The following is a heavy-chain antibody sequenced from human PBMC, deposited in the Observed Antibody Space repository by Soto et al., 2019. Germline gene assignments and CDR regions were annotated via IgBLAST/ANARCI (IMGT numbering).Heavy chain of an antibody. D-gene: IGHD1-26*01. CDR3: AKDISYGGIKFHYFDY. CDR1: GFTFDDYA. J-gene: IGHJ4*02. Sequence: EVQLVESGGGLVQPGRSLRLSCAASGFTFDDYAMHWVRQAPGKGLEWVSGIRWNSGSIGYADSVKGRFTISRDNAKNYLYRQMNSLRAEDTALYYCAKDISYGGIKFHYFDYWGQGTLVTVSS. V-gene: IGHV3-9*01. CDR2: IRWNSGSI.